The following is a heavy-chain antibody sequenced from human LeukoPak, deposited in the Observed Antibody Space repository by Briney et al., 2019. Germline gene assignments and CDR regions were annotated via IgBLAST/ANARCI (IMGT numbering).Heavy chain of an antibody. V-gene: IGHV3-23*01. CDR2: INGRGSRK. Sequence: PGGSLRLSCEASGFIFSRYAIKWVRQTSGKGLEWVSLINGRGSRKYYADSVKGRFAISRDNPKNTLYLQMNSLRADDTAVYYCAKDTPLCYFDYWGQGTLVTVSS. CDR1: GFIFSRYA. CDR3: AKDTPLCYFDY. J-gene: IGHJ4*02. D-gene: IGHD3-16*01.